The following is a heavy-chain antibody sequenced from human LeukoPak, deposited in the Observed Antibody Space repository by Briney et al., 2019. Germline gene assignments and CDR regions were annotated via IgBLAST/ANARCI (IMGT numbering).Heavy chain of an antibody. CDR1: GYSFTSYW. CDR3: ARLRADCSGGSCYNGGAFDI. Sequence: GESLKISCKGSGYSFTSYWIGWVRQMPGKGLEWMGIIYPGDSDTRYSPSFQGQVTISADNSISTAYLQWSSLKASDTAMYYCARLRADCSGGSCYNGGAFDIWGQGTMVTVSS. CDR2: IYPGDSDT. J-gene: IGHJ3*02. D-gene: IGHD2-15*01. V-gene: IGHV5-51*01.